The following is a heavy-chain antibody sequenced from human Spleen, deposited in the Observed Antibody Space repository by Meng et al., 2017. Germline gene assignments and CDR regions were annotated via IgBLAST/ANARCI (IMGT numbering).Heavy chain of an antibody. CDR2: IGHSGFT. J-gene: IGHJ5*02. D-gene: IGHD4-11*01. CDR3: AREAMTTGPDP. Sequence: QPQLQDSGPGLVKPSKTLSLTCSVSGDSISSSDSYWGWIRQSPGKGLEWIGSIGHSGFTYYTPSLESRVTISVDKSKNQFSLKLGSVTAADTAVYYCAREAMTTGPDPWGQGTLVTVSS. CDR1: GDSISSSDSY. V-gene: IGHV4-39*07.